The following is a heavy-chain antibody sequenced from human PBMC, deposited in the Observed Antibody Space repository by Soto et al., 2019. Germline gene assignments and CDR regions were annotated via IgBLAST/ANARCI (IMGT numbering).Heavy chain of an antibody. CDR1: SGSFSGYY. CDR2: INHSGST. D-gene: IGHD6-6*01. J-gene: IGHJ4*02. V-gene: IGHV4-34*01. Sequence: KPSETLSFTCAVYSGSFSGYYWSWIRQPPGKGLEWIGEINHSGSTNYNPSLKSRVTISVDTSKNQFSLKLSSVTAADTAVYYCARARGGSSSYYFDYWGQGTLVT. CDR3: ARARGGSSSYYFDY.